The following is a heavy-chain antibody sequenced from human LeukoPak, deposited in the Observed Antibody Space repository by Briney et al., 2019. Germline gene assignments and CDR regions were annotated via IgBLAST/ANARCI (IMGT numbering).Heavy chain of an antibody. V-gene: IGHV4-59*01. Sequence: PSETLSLTCTVSGGSLISYYWSWLRQPPGKGPEWIGHIYYSGSTNYNPSLTSRVTISVDTSKNQFSLKLSSVTAADTAVYYCAAIRSGWYGGPDYWGQGTLVTVSS. CDR2: IYYSGST. CDR3: AAIRSGWYGGPDY. CDR1: GGSLISYY. D-gene: IGHD6-19*01. J-gene: IGHJ4*02.